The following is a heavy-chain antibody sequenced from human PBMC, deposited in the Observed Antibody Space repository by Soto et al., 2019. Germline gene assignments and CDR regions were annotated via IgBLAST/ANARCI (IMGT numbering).Heavy chain of an antibody. V-gene: IGHV3-23*01. CDR3: VNLDRIAALIDYYYGMDV. Sequence: EVQLLESGGGLVQPGGSLRLSCAASGFTFSSYAMSWVRQAPGKGLEWVSAISGSGGSTYYADSVKGRFTISRDNSKNTLYLQMNSLRAEDTAVYYCVNLDRIAALIDYYYGMDVWGQGTTVTVSS. D-gene: IGHD6-6*01. J-gene: IGHJ6*02. CDR1: GFTFSSYA. CDR2: ISGSGGST.